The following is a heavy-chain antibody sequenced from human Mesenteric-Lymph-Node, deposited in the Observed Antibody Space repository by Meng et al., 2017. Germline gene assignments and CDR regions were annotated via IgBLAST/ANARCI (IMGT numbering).Heavy chain of an antibody. CDR1: GITFSHYG. D-gene: IGHD4-17*01. J-gene: IGHJ4*02. CDR2: IFHDGSNT. V-gene: IGHV3-30*05. CDR3: TSDRSDYGDYNFDY. Sequence: GESLKISCAASGITFSHYGMHWVRQAPGKGLEWVAFIFHDGSNTYYADSVKGRFTISRDNSKNTLYLQMSSLRGEDTAVYYCTSDRSDYGDYNFDYWGQGTLVTVSS.